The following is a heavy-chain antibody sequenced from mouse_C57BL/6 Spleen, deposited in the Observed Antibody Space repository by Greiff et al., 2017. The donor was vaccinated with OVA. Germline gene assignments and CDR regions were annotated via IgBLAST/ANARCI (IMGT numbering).Heavy chain of an antibody. J-gene: IGHJ1*03. V-gene: IGHV5-15*04. CDR2: ISNLAYSI. Sequence: EVKVEESGGGLVQPGGSLKLSCAASGFTFSDYGMAWVRQAPRKGPEWVAFISNLAYSIYYADTVTGRFTISRENAKNTLYLEMSSLRSEDAAMYYCARHDYDRYFDVWGTGTTVTVSS. CDR1: GFTFSDYG. D-gene: IGHD2-4*01. CDR3: ARHDYDRYFDV.